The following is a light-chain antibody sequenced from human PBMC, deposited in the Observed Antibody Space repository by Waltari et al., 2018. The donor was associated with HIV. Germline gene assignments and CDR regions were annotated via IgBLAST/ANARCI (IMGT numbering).Light chain of an antibody. Sequence: QSVLTQPPSVSAAPGQKVTISCSGSSSNIGGNYVSWYQQFPGTAPKLLIYENYERPPGSPDRFSGSKYGTSATLGITGLQTGDEAHYLCGSWDSSLSAVLFGGGTKLTVL. CDR3: GSWDSSLSAVL. J-gene: IGLJ2*01. CDR1: SSNIGGNY. V-gene: IGLV1-51*02. CDR2: ENY.